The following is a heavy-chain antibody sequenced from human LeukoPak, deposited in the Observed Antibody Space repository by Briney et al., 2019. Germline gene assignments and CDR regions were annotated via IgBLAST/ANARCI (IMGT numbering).Heavy chain of an antibody. D-gene: IGHD3-3*01. Sequence: GASVKVSCKASGYTFTSYYMHWVRQAPGQGLEWMGIINPSGGSTSYAQKFQGRVTMTRDTSTSTVYMELSSLRSEDTAVYYCARDQRITIFGVVTQRFDPWGQGTLVTVSS. CDR3: ARDQRITIFGVVTQRFDP. CDR1: GYTFTSYY. CDR2: INPSGGST. V-gene: IGHV1-46*01. J-gene: IGHJ5*02.